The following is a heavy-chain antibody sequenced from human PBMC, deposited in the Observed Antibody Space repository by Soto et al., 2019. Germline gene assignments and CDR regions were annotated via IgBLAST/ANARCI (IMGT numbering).Heavy chain of an antibody. D-gene: IGHD3-3*01. CDR1: GDSISRGYY. J-gene: IGHJ1*01. CDR2: IYHSGTT. CDR3: ARTDNVGYYQH. Sequence: PSETLSLTCAVSGDSISRGYYWAWIRQPPGKGLEYIGSIYHSGTTYYNPSLMSRVTISVDTSKNQFSLNLRSVTAADSAVYYCARTDNVGYYQHFGQGTTVTVSS. V-gene: IGHV4-38-2*01.